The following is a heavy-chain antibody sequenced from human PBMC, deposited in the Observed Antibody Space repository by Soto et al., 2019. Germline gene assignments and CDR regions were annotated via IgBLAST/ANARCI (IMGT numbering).Heavy chain of an antibody. V-gene: IGHV3-15*01. CDR1: GLTFSKTW. Sequence: GGSLRLSCAVSGLTFSKTWMSWVRQAPGKGLEWVGRIKSKTDGGTTDYAAPVKGRFTVSRDDSKNTVYLQINSLKTDDTGVYFCTTDPRHWGQGTLVTVSS. CDR2: IKSKTDGGTT. J-gene: IGHJ4*02. CDR3: TTDPRH.